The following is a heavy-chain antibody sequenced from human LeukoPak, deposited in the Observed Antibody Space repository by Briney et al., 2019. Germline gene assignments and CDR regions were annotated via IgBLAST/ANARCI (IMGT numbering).Heavy chain of an antibody. Sequence: SQTLSLTCAISGDSVSSNSAAWNWIRQSPLRGLEWLGRTYYGSKWYNDYAVSVKSRITIKPDTSKNQFFMQLNSVTPEDTAVYYCARDVDYGPFDYWGQGSLVTVSS. V-gene: IGHV6-1*01. J-gene: IGHJ4*02. CDR2: TYYGSKWYN. CDR1: GDSVSSNSAA. CDR3: ARDVDYGPFDY. D-gene: IGHD4/OR15-4a*01.